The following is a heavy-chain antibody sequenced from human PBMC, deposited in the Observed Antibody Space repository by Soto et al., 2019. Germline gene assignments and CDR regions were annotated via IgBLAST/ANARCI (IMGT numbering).Heavy chain of an antibody. J-gene: IGHJ3*01. CDR3: ARGAFWYTTSTTDDAFDV. CDR2: ISHSGATI. V-gene: IGHV3-48*03. D-gene: IGHD6-6*01. Sequence: GGSLRLSCAASGFQFSSYEMNWVRQAPGNGLEWVAHISHSGATIFYTDSVKGRFTISRDNTNNSLSLQMNSLRADDTAIYYCARGAFWYTTSTTDDAFDVWGQGTVVT. CDR1: GFQFSSYE.